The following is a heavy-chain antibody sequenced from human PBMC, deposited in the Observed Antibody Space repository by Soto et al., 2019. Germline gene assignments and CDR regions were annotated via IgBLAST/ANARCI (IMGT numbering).Heavy chain of an antibody. V-gene: IGHV4-34*01. CDR1: GGSFSGYY. D-gene: IGHD3-9*01. CDR3: AREEDGLTDY. J-gene: IGHJ4*02. CDR2: INHSGST. Sequence: PSETLSLTCAVYGGSFSGYYWSWIRQPPGKGLEWIGEINHSGSTNYNPSLKSRVTISVDTSKNQFSLKLSSVTAADTAVYYCAREEDGLTDYWGQGTLVTVSS.